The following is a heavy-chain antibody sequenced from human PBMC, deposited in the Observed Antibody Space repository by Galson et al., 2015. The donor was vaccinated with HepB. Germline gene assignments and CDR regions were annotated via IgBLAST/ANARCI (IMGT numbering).Heavy chain of an antibody. CDR2: TRYDGSNK. Sequence: SLRLSCAASGFSFSTYVIHWVRQAPGKGLEWVAFTRYDGSNKYYADSVKGRFTISRDNSKNTLYLQMNSLTAADTAVYYCAKGQGESGSYYTPFDYWGQGTLVTVSS. CDR3: AKGQGESGSYYTPFDY. CDR1: GFSFSTYV. D-gene: IGHD3-10*01. V-gene: IGHV3-30*02. J-gene: IGHJ4*02.